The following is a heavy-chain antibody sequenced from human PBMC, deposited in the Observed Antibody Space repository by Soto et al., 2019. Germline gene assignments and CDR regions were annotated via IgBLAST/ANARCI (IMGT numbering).Heavy chain of an antibody. CDR3: ARSLWAHDYGIDS. CDR2: IWYDGSNK. D-gene: IGHD4-17*01. J-gene: IGHJ4*02. CDR1: EFTFSSYG. V-gene: IGHV3-33*01. Sequence: PGGSLRLSCVASEFTFSSYGMHWVRQAPGKGLEWVALIWYDGSNKYYADSVKGRFTISRDNSKNMLSLQMNSLRAEDTALYYCARSLWAHDYGIDSWGQGTLVTVSS.